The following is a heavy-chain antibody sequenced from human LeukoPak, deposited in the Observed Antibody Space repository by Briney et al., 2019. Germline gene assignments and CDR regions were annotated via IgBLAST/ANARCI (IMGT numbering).Heavy chain of an antibody. D-gene: IGHD3-22*01. CDR2: IRYDGSNK. Sequence: GGSLRLSCAASGLTFSTCGMHWVRQAPGKGLEWVAFIRYDGSNKYYADSVKGRFIISRDNSENTLSLQMNSPRAEDTAMYYCAKDRSYYDSGGYRNFDYWGQGTLVTVSS. CDR3: AKDRSYYDSGGYRNFDY. J-gene: IGHJ4*02. V-gene: IGHV3-30*02. CDR1: GLTFSTCG.